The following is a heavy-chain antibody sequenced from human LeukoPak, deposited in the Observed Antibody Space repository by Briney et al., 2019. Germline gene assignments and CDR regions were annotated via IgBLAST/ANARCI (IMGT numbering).Heavy chain of an antibody. D-gene: IGHD2-2*01. CDR3: ARDLRVAAAIDC. V-gene: IGHV3-21*01. CDR2: ISSSSSYI. J-gene: IGHJ4*02. CDR1: GFTFSSYS. Sequence: PGGSLRLSCAASGFTFSSYSMNWVRQAPGKGLEWVSSISSSSSYIYYADSVKGRFTISRDNAKNSLYLQMNSLRAEDTAVYYCARDLRVAAAIDCWGQGTLVTVSS.